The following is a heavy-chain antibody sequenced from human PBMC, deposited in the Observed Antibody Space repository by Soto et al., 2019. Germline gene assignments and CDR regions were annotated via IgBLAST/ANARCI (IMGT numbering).Heavy chain of an antibody. CDR2: INHNSGGT. CDR1: GYTFTVYY. J-gene: IGHJ4*02. Sequence: ASVKDSCKASGYTFTVYYMHWLRQAPGQGLEWMGWINHNSGGTMYSQKFQGRVTMTWDTTISTAYMALTRLRSDDTAVYYCATELAKSGGSAGFDYWGQGTLVTVSS. D-gene: IGHD2-15*01. V-gene: IGHV1-2*02. CDR3: ATELAKSGGSAGFDY.